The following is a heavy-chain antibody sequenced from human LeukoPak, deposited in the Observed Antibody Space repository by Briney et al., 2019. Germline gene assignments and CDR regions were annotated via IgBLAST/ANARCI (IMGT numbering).Heavy chain of an antibody. CDR1: GFTFNSYW. J-gene: IGHJ4*02. D-gene: IGHD6-13*01. V-gene: IGHV3-7*01. CDR2: IKQDGSEK. CDR3: ARGFRSSWYGYYFGY. Sequence: PGGSLRLSCAASGFTFNSYWMSCVRQAPGKGLEWVANIKQDGSEKYYVDSVKGRFTISRDNAKNSLYLQMNSLRAEDTAVYYCARGFRSSWYGYYFGYWGQGTLVTVSS.